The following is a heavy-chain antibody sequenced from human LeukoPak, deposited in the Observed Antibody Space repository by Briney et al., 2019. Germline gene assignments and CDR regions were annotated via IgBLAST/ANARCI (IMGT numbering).Heavy chain of an antibody. CDR2: INSDGSST. V-gene: IGHV3-74*01. D-gene: IGHD3-22*01. CDR1: GFTFSSYW. CDR3: ARDGSPPYYYDSWELDY. Sequence: GGSLRLSCAASGFTFSSYWMHWVRQAPGKGLVWVSRINSDGSSTSYADSVKGRFTISRDNAKNTLYLQMNSLRAEGTAVYYCARDGSPPYYYDSWELDYWGQGTLVTVSS. J-gene: IGHJ4*02.